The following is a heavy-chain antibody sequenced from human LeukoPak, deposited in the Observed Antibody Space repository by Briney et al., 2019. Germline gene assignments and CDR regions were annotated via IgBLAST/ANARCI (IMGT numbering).Heavy chain of an antibody. Sequence: PGGSLRLSCAASGFTFSHYAMHWVRQAPGKGLEWVAVIWYDGSHKTYTDSVKGRFTDSRDNFKNVLHLQMNSLRVEDTAVYYCAKEGDYCSSSGCHKRGIDYWGQGTLVTVS. D-gene: IGHD2-2*01. V-gene: IGHV3-33*06. J-gene: IGHJ4*02. CDR3: AKEGDYCSSSGCHKRGIDY. CDR2: IWYDGSHK. CDR1: GFTFSHYA.